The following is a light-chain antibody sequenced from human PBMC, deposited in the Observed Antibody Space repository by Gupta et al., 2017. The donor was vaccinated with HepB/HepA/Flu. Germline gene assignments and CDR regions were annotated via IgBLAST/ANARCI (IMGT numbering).Light chain of an antibody. CDR1: TGAVTSGYY. CDR2: NIN. CDR3: LLFHGAAWV. Sequence: QTVVTQEPSLTVSPGGTVPLTCDSSTGAVTSGYYPNWFQLKPGQAPRSLIYNINNKHSWTPARFSGSLLGGKAALTLSGVQPEDEAEYYCLLFHGAAWVFGGGTKLTVL. V-gene: IGLV7-43*01. J-gene: IGLJ3*02.